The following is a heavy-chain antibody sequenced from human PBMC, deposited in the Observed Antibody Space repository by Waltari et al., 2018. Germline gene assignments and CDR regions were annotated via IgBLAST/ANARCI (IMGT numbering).Heavy chain of an antibody. J-gene: IGHJ4*02. CDR2: IKHEGNEK. CDR3: AAGHYFEF. D-gene: IGHD3-10*01. CDR1: GLSFSSFW. V-gene: IGHV3-7*01. Sequence: EAQLVESGGGLVQPGVALRLSCADSGLSFSSFWMGWVRQGPGKGLEWVATIKHEGNEKHYVDSVKGRFTISRDNAKKSLYLQMNRLRVEDTAVYYCAAGHYFEFWGQGTLVTVSS.